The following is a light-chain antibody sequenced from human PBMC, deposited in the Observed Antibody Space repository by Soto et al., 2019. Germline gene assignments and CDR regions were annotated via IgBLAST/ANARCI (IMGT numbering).Light chain of an antibody. CDR3: SSYTSSGSYV. CDR2: DVS. CDR1: SSDVGGYNY. Sequence: QSVLTQPPSVSGSPGQSIAISCTGTSSDVGGYNYVSWYQQHPGKAPELLIYDVSNRPSGVSNRFSGPKSGNTASLTISGLQAEDEADFYCSSYTSSGSYVFGTGTKVTVL. V-gene: IGLV2-14*03. J-gene: IGLJ1*01.